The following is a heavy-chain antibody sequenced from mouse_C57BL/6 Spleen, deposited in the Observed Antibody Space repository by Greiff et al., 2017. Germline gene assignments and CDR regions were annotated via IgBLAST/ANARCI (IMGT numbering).Heavy chain of an antibody. CDR3: ARSYIIYALDAMDY. D-gene: IGHD1-1*01. Sequence: QVQLQQSGAELVRPGPSVKVSCKASGYAFTNYLIEWVKQRPGQGLEWIGVINPGSGGTNYNEKFKGKATLTADKSSSTAYMQLSSLTSEDSAVYFCARSYIIYALDAMDYGGQGTSVTVSS. CDR1: GYAFTNYL. V-gene: IGHV1-54*01. CDR2: INPGSGGT. J-gene: IGHJ4*01.